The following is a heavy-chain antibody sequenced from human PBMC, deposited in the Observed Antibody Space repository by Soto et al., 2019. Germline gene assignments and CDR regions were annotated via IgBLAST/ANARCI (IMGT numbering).Heavy chain of an antibody. D-gene: IGHD3-10*01. CDR1: GFTFDDYT. V-gene: IGHV3-43*01. CDR3: AKEALMVRGVIGYYGMDV. Sequence: GGSLTLSCAASGFTFDDYTMHWVRQAPGEGLEWVSLNSWDGGSTYYADNVKGRFTITRNNSKNSLYLQMNSLRTEDTALYYCAKEALMVRGVIGYYGMDVWGQGT. CDR2: NSWDGGST. J-gene: IGHJ6*02.